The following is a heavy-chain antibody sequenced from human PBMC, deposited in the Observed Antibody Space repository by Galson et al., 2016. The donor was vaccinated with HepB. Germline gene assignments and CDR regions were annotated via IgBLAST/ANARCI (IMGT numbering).Heavy chain of an antibody. CDR2: ITDSGDDT. V-gene: IGHV3-23*01. CDR1: GFTFSTYA. J-gene: IGHJ4*02. CDR3: ARGTKRFCSGSNCYPLDH. Sequence: SLRLSCAASGFTFSTYAMTWVRQAPGKGLEWVSVITDSGDDTHHADSVKGRFIISRDNSKNTVYLQTNNLRDEDTAIYFCARGTKRFCSGSNCYPLDHWGQGTLVTVSS. D-gene: IGHD2-15*01.